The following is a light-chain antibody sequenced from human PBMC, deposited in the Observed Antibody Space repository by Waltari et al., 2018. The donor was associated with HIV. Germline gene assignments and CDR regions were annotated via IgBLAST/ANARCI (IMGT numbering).Light chain of an antibody. V-gene: IGLV2-23*02. CDR2: DVT. CDR1: SSDVGNYNY. Sequence: QSALTPPASVSGSPGQSITISCTGTSSDVGNYNYVSWYQQHPGRAPQLMVYDVTKRPSGVSNRFSGSKSGNTASLTISGLQAEDEADYYCCSYAGSSTFVFGGGTKLTVL. J-gene: IGLJ2*01. CDR3: CSYAGSSTFV.